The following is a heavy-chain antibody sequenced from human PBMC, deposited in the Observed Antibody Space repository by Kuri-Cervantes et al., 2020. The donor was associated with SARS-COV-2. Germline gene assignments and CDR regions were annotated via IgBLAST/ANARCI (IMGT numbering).Heavy chain of an antibody. V-gene: IGHV3-74*01. CDR2: LTNDGSDA. CDR1: EFTFSSYW. CDR3: ARDSMTTRDFDY. D-gene: IGHD4-11*01. J-gene: IGHJ4*02. Sequence: GSLRLSCVASEFTFSSYWMHWVRQAPGKGLAGVSRLTNDGSDAIFADSVESRFTISRANAKNMLYLYMNSLRGDDTAVYYCARDSMTTRDFDYWGQGTLVTVSS.